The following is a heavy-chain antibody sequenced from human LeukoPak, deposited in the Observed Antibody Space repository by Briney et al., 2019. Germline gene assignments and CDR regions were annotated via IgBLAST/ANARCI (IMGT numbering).Heavy chain of an antibody. CDR1: GGSISSTSYY. J-gene: IGHJ4*02. Sequence: SKTLSLTCTVSGGSISSTSYYWGWIRQPPGKGLQWIGTVYYNGATQYNPSLKSRVTISVDTYKNQFSLKLTSVTAADTAVYYCAREDRVGATTGSDHWGQGTLVTVSS. CDR3: AREDRVGATTGSDH. V-gene: IGHV4-39*01. CDR2: VYYNGAT. D-gene: IGHD1-26*01.